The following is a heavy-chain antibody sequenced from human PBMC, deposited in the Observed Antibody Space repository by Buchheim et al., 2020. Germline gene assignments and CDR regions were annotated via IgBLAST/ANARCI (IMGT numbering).Heavy chain of an antibody. CDR3: ARDPGIVATTNDYYYYGMDV. J-gene: IGHJ6*02. Sequence: QVQLQESGPGLVKPSETLSLTCTVSGGSISSYYWSWIRQPPGKGLEWIGYIYYSGSTNYNPSSKSRVTISVDTSKNQLSLTLSSVTAADTAVYYCARDPGIVATTNDYYYYGMDVWGQGTT. CDR1: GGSISSYY. V-gene: IGHV4-59*01. CDR2: IYYSGST. D-gene: IGHD5-12*01.